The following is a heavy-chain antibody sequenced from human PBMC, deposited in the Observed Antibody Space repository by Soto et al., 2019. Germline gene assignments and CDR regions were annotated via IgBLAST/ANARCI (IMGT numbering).Heavy chain of an antibody. CDR2: IYYSGTT. CDR1: GGSIINYY. V-gene: IGHV4-59*08. CDR3: ARHVPYGSSTSHCAYGMDV. Sequence: QVQLQESGPRLLKPSETLSLTCTVSGGSIINYYWSWIRQPPGKGLEWIGYIYYSGTTSYNPSLXGRVTISVDTXXNXFXXKLSSVTAADTAVYYCARHVPYGSSTSHCAYGMDVWGQGTTVTVSS. J-gene: IGHJ6*02. D-gene: IGHD2-2*01.